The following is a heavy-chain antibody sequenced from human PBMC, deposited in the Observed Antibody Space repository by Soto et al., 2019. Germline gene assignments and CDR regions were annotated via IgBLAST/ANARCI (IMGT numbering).Heavy chain of an antibody. CDR2: IKQDGRVT. V-gene: IGHV3-7*03. CDR1: GFTFSAYW. CDR3: AKLVAVTTFIDY. Sequence: GGSLRLSCEASGFTFSAYWMSWARQVPEKGLEWVANIKQDGRVTYYADSVKGRFTISRDNAKNTLYLQMNSLRAEDTAVYYCAKLVAVTTFIDYWGQGTLVTVSS. D-gene: IGHD4-17*01. J-gene: IGHJ4*02.